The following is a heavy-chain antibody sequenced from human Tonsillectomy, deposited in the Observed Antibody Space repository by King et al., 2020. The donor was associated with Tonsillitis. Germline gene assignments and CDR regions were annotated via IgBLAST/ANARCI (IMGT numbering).Heavy chain of an antibody. J-gene: IGHJ4*02. CDR3: ARSYGSGTYYNDGNYFDY. CDR1: GYTFASYY. CDR2: INPIGCRT. D-gene: IGHD3-10*01. V-gene: IGHV1-46*01. Sequence: QLVQSGTEVKKPGASVRVSCKGSGYTFASYYMHWVRQAPGQGLEWMVIINPIGCRTTYAQKFQGRVTMARDTSTGTVYMELSSLRSEDTAVYYCARSYGSGTYYNDGNYFDYWGQGTLVTVSS.